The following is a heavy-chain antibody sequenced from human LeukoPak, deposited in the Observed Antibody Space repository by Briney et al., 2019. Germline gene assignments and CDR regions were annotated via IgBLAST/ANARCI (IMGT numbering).Heavy chain of an antibody. V-gene: IGHV4-39*01. CDR3: ARHDPFQY. J-gene: IGHJ4*02. Sequence: SETLSLTCTVSGGSITSSSHYWGWIRQPPGMGLEWVGSVHYTGNTYYNSSLSSRITISVDTSSNQFSLRLNSVTAADTALYYCARHDPFQYWGQGALVTVPS. CDR1: GGSITSSSHY. CDR2: VHYTGNT.